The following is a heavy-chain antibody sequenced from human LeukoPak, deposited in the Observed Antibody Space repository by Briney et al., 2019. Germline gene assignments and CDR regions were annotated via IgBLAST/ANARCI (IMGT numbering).Heavy chain of an antibody. CDR2: IYSGGST. CDR3: ARLEMATITHAFDI. J-gene: IGHJ3*02. CDR1: GFTVSSNY. V-gene: IGHV3-53*04. D-gene: IGHD5-24*01. Sequence: GGSLRLSCAASGFTVSSNYMSWDRQAPGKGLEWVSVIYSGGSTYYADSVNGRFTISRHDPKNTLYLQMNSLRPEDTAVYYCARLEMATITHAFDIWGQGAMVTVSS.